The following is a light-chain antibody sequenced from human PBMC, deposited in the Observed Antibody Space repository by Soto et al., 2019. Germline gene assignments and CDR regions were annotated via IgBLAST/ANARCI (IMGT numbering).Light chain of an antibody. Sequence: QSVLTQPASVSGSPGQSITISCTGTSSDVGGYNYVSWYQQHPDKAPKLMIYEVNIRPSGVSNRFSGSKSGNTASLTISGLQAEDEADYYCCSYTSSSTRVFGGGTKLTVL. V-gene: IGLV2-14*01. CDR3: CSYTSSSTRV. J-gene: IGLJ3*02. CDR1: SSDVGGYNY. CDR2: EVN.